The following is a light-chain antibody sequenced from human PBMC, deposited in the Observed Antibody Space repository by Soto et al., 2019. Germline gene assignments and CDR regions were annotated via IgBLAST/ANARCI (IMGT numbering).Light chain of an antibody. J-gene: IGKJ2*01. CDR2: GAS. Sequence: EIVMTQSPATLSVSPGERATLSCRASQSVSSNLAWYQQKPGQAPRLLIYGASTRATGIPDRFSGGGSGTDFTLTISRLESEDFAVYYCQQYHNWPPYTFGQGTKVDIK. V-gene: IGKV3D-15*01. CDR3: QQYHNWPPYT. CDR1: QSVSSN.